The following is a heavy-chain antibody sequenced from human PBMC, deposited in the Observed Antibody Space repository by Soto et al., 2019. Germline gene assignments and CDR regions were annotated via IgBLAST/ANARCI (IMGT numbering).Heavy chain of an antibody. J-gene: IGHJ4*02. CDR1: GFTFSSYW. CDR2: IKQDGSEK. Sequence: GGSLRLSCAASGFTFSSYWMSWVRQAPGKGLEWVANIKQDGSEKYYVDSVKGRFTISRDNAKNSLYLQMNSLRAEDTAVYYCARVTYYYDSSGYLPPYYFDYWGQGTLGT. D-gene: IGHD3-22*01. V-gene: IGHV3-7*01. CDR3: ARVTYYYDSSGYLPPYYFDY.